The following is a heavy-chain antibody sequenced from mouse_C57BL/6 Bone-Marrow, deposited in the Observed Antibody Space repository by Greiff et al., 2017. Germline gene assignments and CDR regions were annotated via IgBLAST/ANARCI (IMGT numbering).Heavy chain of an antibody. CDR3: ARGGFYYDSSWFAY. J-gene: IGHJ3*01. CDR1: GYTFTDHT. Sequence: QVQLQQSDAELVKPGASVKISCKASGYTFTDHTIHWMKQRPEQGLEWIGYIYPGDGSTKYNEKFKGKATLTADKSSSTAYMQLNSLTSEDSAVDFCARGGFYYDSSWFAYWGQGTLVTVSA. CDR2: IYPGDGST. V-gene: IGHV1-78*01. D-gene: IGHD2-4*01.